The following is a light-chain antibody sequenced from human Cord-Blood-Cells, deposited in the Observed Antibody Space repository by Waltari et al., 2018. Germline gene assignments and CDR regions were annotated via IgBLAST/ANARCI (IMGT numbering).Light chain of an antibody. CDR2: KAS. Sequence: DIQMTQSPSTLSATVGDRVTITCRASQSISSWLAWYQQKPGKAPKLLIYKASSLESGVPSRFSGSGSGTEFTLTISSLQPDDFATYYCQQYNSYSLTFGGGTKVEIK. CDR3: QQYNSYSLT. CDR1: QSISSW. V-gene: IGKV1-5*03. J-gene: IGKJ4*01.